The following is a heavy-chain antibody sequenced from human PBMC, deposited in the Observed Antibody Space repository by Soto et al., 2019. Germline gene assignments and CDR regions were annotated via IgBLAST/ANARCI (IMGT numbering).Heavy chain of an antibody. CDR1: GFTFNTYG. V-gene: IGHV3-30-3*01. CDR3: ARDRRLRLPDY. D-gene: IGHD5-12*01. CDR2: ISSDGSSE. Sequence: GGSLRLSCAASGFTFNTYGLHWVRQTPGKGLEWVAVISSDGSSEYYADSVKGRFTVSRDNSKNTLYLQMNSLRAEDTAVYYCARDRRLRLPDYWGRGTLVTVSS. J-gene: IGHJ4*02.